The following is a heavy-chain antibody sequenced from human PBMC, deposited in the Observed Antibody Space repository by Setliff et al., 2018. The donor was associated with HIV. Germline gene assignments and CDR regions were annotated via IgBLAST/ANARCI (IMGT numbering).Heavy chain of an antibody. D-gene: IGHD2-15*01. CDR3: ARSGGDCSGISCYSLWFDP. CDR2: VNNDGTDT. Sequence: GGSLRLSCVASGFTFNSYWMYWVRQAPGKGLVCVSRVNNDGTDTIYADSVKGRFTISRDNSNNMLFLQMNSLRTEDTAVYYCARSGGDCSGISCYSLWFDPWGHGTLVTVSS. CDR1: GFTFNSYW. J-gene: IGHJ5*02. V-gene: IGHV3-74*01.